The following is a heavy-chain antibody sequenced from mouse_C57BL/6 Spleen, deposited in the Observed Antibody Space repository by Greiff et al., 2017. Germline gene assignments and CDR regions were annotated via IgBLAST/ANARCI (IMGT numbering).Heavy chain of an antibody. J-gene: IGHJ2*01. CDR3: TDYYGSSYNY. CDR2: IDPETGGT. CDR1: GYTFTDYE. D-gene: IGHD1-1*01. Sequence: VQGVESGAELVRPGASVTLSCKASGYTFTDYEMHWVKQTPVHGLEWIGAIDPETGGTAYNQKFKGKAILTADKSSSTAYMELRSLTSEDSAVYYCTDYYGSSYNYWGQGTTLTVSS. V-gene: IGHV1-15*01.